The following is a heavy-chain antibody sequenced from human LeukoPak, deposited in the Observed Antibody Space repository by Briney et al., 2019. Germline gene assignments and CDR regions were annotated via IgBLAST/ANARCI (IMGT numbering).Heavy chain of an antibody. D-gene: IGHD5-18*01. Sequence: ASVKVSCKASGGTFSSYAISWVRQAPGQGLEWMGGIIPIFGTANYAQKFQGRVTITADESTSTAYMELSSLRSEDTAVYYCATGIQLWALSFDYWGQGTLVTVSS. J-gene: IGHJ4*02. CDR2: IIPIFGTA. V-gene: IGHV1-69*13. CDR3: ATGIQLWALSFDY. CDR1: GGTFSSYA.